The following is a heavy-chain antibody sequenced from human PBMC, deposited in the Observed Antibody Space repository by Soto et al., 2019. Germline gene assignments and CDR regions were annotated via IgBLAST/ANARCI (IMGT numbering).Heavy chain of an antibody. J-gene: IGHJ6*02. D-gene: IGHD1-26*01. CDR3: AKVTYSGSRDPLRGMDV. V-gene: IGHV3-30*18. CDR1: GFTFSSYG. Sequence: GGSLRLSCAASGFTFSSYGMHWVRQAPGKGLEWVAVISYDGSNKYYADPVKGRFTISRDNSKNTLYLQMNSLRAEDTAVYYCAKVTYSGSRDPLRGMDVWGQGTTVTVSS. CDR2: ISYDGSNK.